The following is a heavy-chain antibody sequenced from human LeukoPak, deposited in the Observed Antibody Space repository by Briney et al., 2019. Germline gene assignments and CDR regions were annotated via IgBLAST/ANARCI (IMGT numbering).Heavy chain of an antibody. CDR3: ARGGHYDILTGYSCRCFDY. V-gene: IGHV1-2*02. D-gene: IGHD3-9*01. J-gene: IGHJ4*02. CDR2: INPNSGGT. CDR1: GYTFTGYY. Sequence: ASVKVSCKASGYTFTGYYMHWVRQAPGQGLEWMGWINPNSGGTNYAQKLQGRVTMTTDTSTSTAYMELRSLRSDDTAVYYCARGGHYDILTGYSCRCFDYWGQGTLVTVSS.